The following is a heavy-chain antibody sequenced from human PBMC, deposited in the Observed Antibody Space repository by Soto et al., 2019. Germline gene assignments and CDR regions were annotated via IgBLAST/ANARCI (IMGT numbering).Heavy chain of an antibody. Sequence: PGGFLRLSCVASGFTFTNYWMTWVRQAPGKGLEWVANINKDGSEKSYVDSVKGRFTISRDNADNSVYLQMNSLRAEDTALYYCGRDEVRNGVGVWGQGTTVTVSS. CDR1: GFTFTNYW. V-gene: IGHV3-7*01. CDR3: GRDEVRNGVGV. CDR2: INKDGSEK. J-gene: IGHJ6*02.